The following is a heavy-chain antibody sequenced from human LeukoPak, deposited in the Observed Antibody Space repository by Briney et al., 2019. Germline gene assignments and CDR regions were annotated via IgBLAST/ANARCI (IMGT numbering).Heavy chain of an antibody. J-gene: IGHJ4*02. CDR2: ISYDGNEK. V-gene: IGHV3-30*03. D-gene: IGHD3-10*01. CDR1: GFTFISYD. Sequence: GGCLRLSCAASGFTFISYDMHWVRQAPGKGLEWVAIISYDGNEKYYADSVKGRFTISRDNSKNTLYLQMNSLIAEDTAVYYCTRGYGSFDNWGQGTLVIVSS. CDR3: TRGYGSFDN.